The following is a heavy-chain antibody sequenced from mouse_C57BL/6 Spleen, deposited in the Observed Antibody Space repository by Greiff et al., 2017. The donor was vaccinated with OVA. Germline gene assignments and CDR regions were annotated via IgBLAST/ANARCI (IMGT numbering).Heavy chain of an antibody. CDR3: ARSYYGSSYDWYFDG. Sequence: VQLQQPGAELVKPGASVKMSCKASGYTFTSYWITWVKQRPGQGLEWIGDIYPGSGSTNYNEKFKSRATLTVDKSSSTAYMQLNSLTSEDSAVYYCARSYYGSSYDWYFDGWGTGTTVTVSS. CDR2: IYPGSGST. CDR1: GYTFTSYW. D-gene: IGHD1-1*01. J-gene: IGHJ1*03. V-gene: IGHV1-55*01.